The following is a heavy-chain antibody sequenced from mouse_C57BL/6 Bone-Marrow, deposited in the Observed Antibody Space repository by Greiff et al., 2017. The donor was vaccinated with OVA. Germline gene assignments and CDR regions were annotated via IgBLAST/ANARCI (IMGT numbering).Heavy chain of an antibody. CDR2: ITHSGET. CDR3: AGGLRPWYFDV. D-gene: IGHD1-2*01. Sequence: VKLQESGPGLVKPSQSLFLTCSITGFPITSGYYWIWIRQSPGKPLEWMGYITHSGETFYNPSLQSPISITRETSKNQFFLQLNSVTTEDTAMYYCAGGLRPWYFDVWGTGTTVTVSS. J-gene: IGHJ1*03. CDR1: GFPITSGYY. V-gene: IGHV12-3*01.